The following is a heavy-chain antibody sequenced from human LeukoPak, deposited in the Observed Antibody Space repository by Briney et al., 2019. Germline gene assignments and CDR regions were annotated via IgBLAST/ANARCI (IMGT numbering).Heavy chain of an antibody. CDR2: TYYRSKWYN. V-gene: IGHV6-1*01. J-gene: IGHJ3*02. D-gene: IGHD6-13*01. Sequence: SQTLSLTCAISGDSVSSNSAAWNWIRQSPSRGLEWLGRTYYRSKWYNDYAVPVRSRITINPDTSKNQFSLQLNSVTPEDTAVYYCARDKESSSRPLGDAFDIWGQGTMVTVSS. CDR1: GDSVSSNSAA. CDR3: ARDKESSSRPLGDAFDI.